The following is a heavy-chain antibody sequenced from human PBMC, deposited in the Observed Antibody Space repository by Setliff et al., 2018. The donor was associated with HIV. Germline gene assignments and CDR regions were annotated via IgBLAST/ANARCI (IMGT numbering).Heavy chain of an antibody. CDR1: GFSISDYW. CDR2: INQDGSEK. J-gene: IGHJ4*02. D-gene: IGHD3-10*01. CDR3: VSSQSPQDRAVIIGGL. V-gene: IGHV3-7*01. Sequence: PGGSLRLSCVASGFSISDYWMSWVRQAPGRGLEWAANINQDGSEKYYADSVKGRFFISRDNSRNTLHLQMNSLRPDDTAVYYCVSSQSPQDRAVIIGGLWGQGTQVTVSS.